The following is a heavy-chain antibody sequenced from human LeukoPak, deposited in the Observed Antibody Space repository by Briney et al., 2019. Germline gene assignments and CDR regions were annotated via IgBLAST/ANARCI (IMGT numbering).Heavy chain of an antibody. Sequence: ASVTVSFKASGYTFIVYYMHWVRQAPGQAREGMGWINPNSGLTNYIQKFQGRVTMTRDTVITTAYMELSSLKSDDTAVYYCARYSGYDYTLDYWGQGTLVTVSS. CDR2: INPNSGLT. CDR1: GYTFIVYY. CDR3: ARYSGYDYTLDY. D-gene: IGHD5-12*01. V-gene: IGHV1-2*02. J-gene: IGHJ4*02.